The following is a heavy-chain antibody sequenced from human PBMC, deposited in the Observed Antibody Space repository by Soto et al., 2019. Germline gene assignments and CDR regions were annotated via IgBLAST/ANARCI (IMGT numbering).Heavy chain of an antibody. V-gene: IGHV4-39*02. CDR1: GGSISSSSYY. J-gene: IGHJ4*02. CDR2: IKYSGTT. Sequence: SETLSLTCTVSGGSISSSSYYWGWIRQPPGKGLEWIGSIKYSGTTFYNPSLKSRVTLSVDTSKNQFALKLSSVTAAETAVYYCARDYKLWLSTPFPGYWGQGTLVTVSS. CDR3: ARDYKLWLSTPFPGY. D-gene: IGHD3-16*01.